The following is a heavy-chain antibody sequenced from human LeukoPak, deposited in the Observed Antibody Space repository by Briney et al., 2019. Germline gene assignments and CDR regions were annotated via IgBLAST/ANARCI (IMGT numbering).Heavy chain of an antibody. D-gene: IGHD3-9*01. CDR3: ATRYYDILTVGY. J-gene: IGHJ4*02. CDR1: GYTFTGYY. V-gene: IGHV1-2*02. CDR2: TNPNSGGT. Sequence: ASVKVSCKASGYTFTGYYMHWVRQAPGQGLEWMGWTNPNSGGTNYAQKFQGRVTMTRDTSISTAYMELSRLRSDDTAVYYCATRYYDILTVGYWGQGTLVTVSS.